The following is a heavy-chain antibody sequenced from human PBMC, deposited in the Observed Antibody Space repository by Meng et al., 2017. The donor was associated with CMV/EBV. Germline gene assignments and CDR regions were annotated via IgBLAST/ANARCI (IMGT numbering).Heavy chain of an antibody. CDR2: INHSGST. Sequence: GSLRLSCAVYGGSFSGYYWSWIRQPPGKGLEWIGEINHSGSTNYNPSLKSRVTISVDKSITTAYLQWSSLKASDTAMYYCSRHKKAPYCTSTSCFETFGWFDPWGQGTLVTV. D-gene: IGHD2-2*01. CDR1: GGSFSGYY. J-gene: IGHJ5*02. CDR3: SRHKKAPYCTSTSCFETFGWFDP. V-gene: IGHV4-34*01.